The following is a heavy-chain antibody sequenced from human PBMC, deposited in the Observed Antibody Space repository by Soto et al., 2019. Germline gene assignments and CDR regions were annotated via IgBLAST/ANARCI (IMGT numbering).Heavy chain of an antibody. D-gene: IGHD6-13*01. CDR2: IYPGDSDT. J-gene: IGHJ6*02. Sequence: PGESLKISCKGSGYSFTSYWIGWVRQMPGKGLEWMGIIYPGDSDTRYSPSFQGQVTTSADKSISTAYLQWSSLKASDTAMYYCARGRPGGYSSSWYRNYYYYGMDVWGQGTTVTVSS. V-gene: IGHV5-51*01. CDR1: GYSFTSYW. CDR3: ARGRPGGYSSSWYRNYYYYGMDV.